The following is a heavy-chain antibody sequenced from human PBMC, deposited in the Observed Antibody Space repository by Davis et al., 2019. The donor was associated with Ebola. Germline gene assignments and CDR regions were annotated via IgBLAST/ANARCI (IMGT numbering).Heavy chain of an antibody. V-gene: IGHV3-23*01. CDR3: AKEPLVGDYGVDV. CDR2: ISASGSRT. Sequence: GGSLGLSCAASGFTFRNNAMSWVRQAPGKGLEWVSAISASGSRTYYADSVRGRFTVSRDNSKNTVYLQMNSLGAEDTAVYYCAKEPLVGDYGVDVWGQGTTVTVSS. D-gene: IGHD6-6*01. J-gene: IGHJ6*02. CDR1: GFTFRNNA.